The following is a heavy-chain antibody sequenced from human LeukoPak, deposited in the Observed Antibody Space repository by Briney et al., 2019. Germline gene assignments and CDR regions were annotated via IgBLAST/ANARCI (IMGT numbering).Heavy chain of an antibody. CDR2: IYPGDSDI. V-gene: IGHV5-51*01. CDR3: ARRDYYDSSGYYNTQAPDAFDI. CDR1: GYRFTSYW. J-gene: IGHJ3*02. D-gene: IGHD3-22*01. Sequence: GESLKISCKGSGYRFTSYWIGWVRQMPGKGLEWMGIIYPGDSDIRYSPSFQGQVTISADKSISTAYLQWSSLKASDTAMYYCARRDYYDSSGYYNTQAPDAFDIWGQGTMVTVSS.